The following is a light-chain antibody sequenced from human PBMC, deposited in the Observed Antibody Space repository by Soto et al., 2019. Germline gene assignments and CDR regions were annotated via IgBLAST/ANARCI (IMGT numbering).Light chain of an antibody. V-gene: IGKV3-15*01. CDR1: QSVSSN. CDR2: GAS. J-gene: IGKJ4*01. CDR3: QQYNNRPPLT. Sequence: EIVMTQSPATLSVSPGERATLSCRASQSVSSNLAWYQQKPGQAPRLLIYGASTRATGIPARFRGSGSGTEFTLTISRLQSEDCAVYYCQQYNNRPPLTFGGGTKLELK.